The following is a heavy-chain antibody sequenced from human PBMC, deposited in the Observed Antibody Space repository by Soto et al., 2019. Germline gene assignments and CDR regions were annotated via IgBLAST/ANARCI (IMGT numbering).Heavy chain of an antibody. D-gene: IGHD5-18*01. CDR3: ARDADTTMVTSWVDP. Sequence: QVQLVQSGAEVKKSGSSVKVSCKASGGTFSRNTITWVRQAPGQGLEWMGRIIPILGIANYAQKFQGRVTITADKYTSTAYMELSSLRSEDTAVYYCARDADTTMVTSWVDPWGQGSLVAVSS. J-gene: IGHJ5*02. CDR2: IIPILGIA. CDR1: GGTFSRNT. V-gene: IGHV1-69*08.